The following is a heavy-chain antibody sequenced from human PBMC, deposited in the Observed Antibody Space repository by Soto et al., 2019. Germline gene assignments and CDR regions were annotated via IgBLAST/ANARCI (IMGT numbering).Heavy chain of an antibody. CDR1: GFTFSSYW. J-gene: IGHJ5*02. CDR3: ARNHYCSSPSCYLGNWLDP. Sequence: GGSLRLSCAASGFTFSSYWMSWVRQAPGKGLEWVANIKQDGSEKYYVDSVKGRFTISRDNAKNSLYLQMNSLRAEDTAVYYCARNHYCSSPSCYLGNWLDPWGQATLVTVSS. D-gene: IGHD2-2*01. V-gene: IGHV3-7*01. CDR2: IKQDGSEK.